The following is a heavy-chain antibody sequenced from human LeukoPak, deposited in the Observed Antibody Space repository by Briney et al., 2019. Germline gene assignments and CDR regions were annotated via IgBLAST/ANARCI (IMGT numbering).Heavy chain of an antibody. CDR3: ARNAAAGLYYFDY. J-gene: IGHJ4*02. CDR1: GGSFSGYY. Sequence: SETLSHTCAVYGGSFSGYYWSWIRQPPGKGLEWIGEINHSGSTNYNPSLKSRVTISVDTSKNQFSLKLSSVTAADTAVYYCARNAAAGLYYFDYWGQGTLVTVSS. V-gene: IGHV4-34*01. CDR2: INHSGST. D-gene: IGHD6-13*01.